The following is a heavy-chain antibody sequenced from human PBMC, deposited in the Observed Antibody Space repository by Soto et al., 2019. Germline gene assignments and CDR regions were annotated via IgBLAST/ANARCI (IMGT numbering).Heavy chain of an antibody. Sequence: EVRLVQSGGGLVQPGGSLRLSCAASLFIVSDNYMSWVRQAPGKGLEWVSLIYSGGGTDYAESVKGRFTISRDNSKNTLSIQMNSLKAEDTGIYYCATRMTTAPYWGQGTVVTVSS. CDR1: LFIVSDNY. D-gene: IGHD4-17*01. CDR3: ATRMTTAPY. V-gene: IGHV3-66*01. CDR2: IYSGGGT. J-gene: IGHJ4*02.